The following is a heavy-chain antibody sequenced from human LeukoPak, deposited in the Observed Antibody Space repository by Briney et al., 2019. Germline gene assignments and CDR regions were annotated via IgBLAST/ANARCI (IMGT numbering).Heavy chain of an antibody. CDR3: AGAMYSGSFDP. D-gene: IGHD1-26*01. CDR2: IKQDGSEK. CDR1: GFTFSRYW. V-gene: IGHV3-7*02. J-gene: IGHJ5*02. Sequence: GGSLRLSCATSGFTFSRYWMNWVRQAPGKGLEWVANIKQDGSEKYYVDSVKGRCTISRDNAKNSLYLQMSSLRVEDTAVYYCAGAMYSGSFDPWGQGILVTVSS.